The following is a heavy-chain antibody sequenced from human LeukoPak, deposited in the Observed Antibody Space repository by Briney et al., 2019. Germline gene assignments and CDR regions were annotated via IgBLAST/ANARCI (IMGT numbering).Heavy chain of an antibody. CDR2: IRYDGSNK. J-gene: IGHJ4*02. CDR3: AKDYRGSGSYLLGSFDY. V-gene: IGHV3-30*02. D-gene: IGHD1-26*01. CDR1: GFTFSSYG. Sequence: PGGSLSLSCAASGFTFSSYGMHWVRQAPGKGLEWVAFIRYDGSNKYYADSVKGRFTISRDNSKNTLYLQMNSLRAEDTAVYYCAKDYRGSGSYLLGSFDYWGQGTLVTVSS.